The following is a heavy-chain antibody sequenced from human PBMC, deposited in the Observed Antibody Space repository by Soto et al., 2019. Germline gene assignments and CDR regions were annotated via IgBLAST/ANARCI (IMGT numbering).Heavy chain of an antibody. V-gene: IGHV1-3*01. Sequence: ASVKVSCKASGYTFTSYARHWVRQAPGQRLEWMGWINAGNGNTKYSQKFQGRVTMTTDTSTSTAYMELRSLRSDDTAVYYCAREGYCSSTSCALDYWGQGTLVTVSS. CDR1: GYTFTSYA. D-gene: IGHD2-2*01. J-gene: IGHJ4*02. CDR3: AREGYCSSTSCALDY. CDR2: INAGNGNT.